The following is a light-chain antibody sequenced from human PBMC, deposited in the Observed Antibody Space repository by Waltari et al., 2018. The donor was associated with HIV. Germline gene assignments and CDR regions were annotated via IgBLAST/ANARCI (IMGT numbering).Light chain of an antibody. J-gene: IGLJ3*02. V-gene: IGLV1-44*01. CDR2: NNN. CDR3: AAWADSLNGPV. CDR1: NSNLGSNT. Sequence: QSVLIQPPSASGTPGQRVSISCSGSNSNLGSNTVNWYQYSPGPAPKLLIYNNNQRPSGVPDRFSGSKSGTSASLAISGLQSEDEADYFCAAWADSLNGPVFGGGTKLTVL.